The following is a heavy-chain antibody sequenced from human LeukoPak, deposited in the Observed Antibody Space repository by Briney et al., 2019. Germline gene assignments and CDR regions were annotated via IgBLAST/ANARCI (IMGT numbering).Heavy chain of an antibody. V-gene: IGHV3-48*02. D-gene: IGHD6-19*01. CDR3: ARVSAPGTSGWYFGY. CDR1: GYTFSSYG. J-gene: IGHJ4*02. Sequence: GGSLRLSCAASGYTFSSYGMNWVRQAPGKGLEWVSYISTSSNRIDYADSVKGRFTMSRDNAKNLLYLQMNSLRDEDTAMYYCARVSAPGTSGWYFGYWGQGTLVTVSS. CDR2: ISTSSNRI.